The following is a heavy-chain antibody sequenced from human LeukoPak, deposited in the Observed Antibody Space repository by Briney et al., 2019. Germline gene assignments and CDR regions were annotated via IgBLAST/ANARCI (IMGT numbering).Heavy chain of an antibody. D-gene: IGHD7-27*01. V-gene: IGHV4-59*08. CDR2: IYYSGST. J-gene: IGHJ4*02. CDR3: ARHTLGIGFDY. Sequence: SETLSLTCTVSGGSISSYYWSWIRQPPGKGLEWIGYIYYSGSTNYNPSLKSRVTISVDTSKNQFSLKLSSVTAADTAVYYCARHTLGIGFDYWGQGTLVTVSS. CDR1: GGSISSYY.